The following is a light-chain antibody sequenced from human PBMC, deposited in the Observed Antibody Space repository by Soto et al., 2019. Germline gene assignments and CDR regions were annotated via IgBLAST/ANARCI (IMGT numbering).Light chain of an antibody. J-gene: IGLJ2*01. CDR3: SSYTSTSPHIV. CDR2: DVT. CDR1: SSDVGGYNY. Sequence: QSALTQPASVSGSPGQSITISCTGTSSDVGGYNYVSWYQQHPGKAPKLMIYDVTTRPSGVSNRFSGSKSGNTASLTISGLQAEDAAEYYCSSYTSTSPHIVFGGGTKLTVL. V-gene: IGLV2-14*01.